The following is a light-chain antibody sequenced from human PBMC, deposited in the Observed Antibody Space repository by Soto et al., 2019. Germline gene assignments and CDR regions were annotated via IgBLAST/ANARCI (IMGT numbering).Light chain of an antibody. V-gene: IGKV3-20*01. Sequence: DIVMTQSAATLSVSPGDRATLSCRASQSVSSNLAWYQQKPGQAPRLLIYDASSRATGIPDRFSGGGSGTDFTLTISRLEPEDFAVYYCQQFSSYPLTCGGGTKV. J-gene: IGKJ4*01. CDR3: QQFSSYPLT. CDR1: QSVSSN. CDR2: DAS.